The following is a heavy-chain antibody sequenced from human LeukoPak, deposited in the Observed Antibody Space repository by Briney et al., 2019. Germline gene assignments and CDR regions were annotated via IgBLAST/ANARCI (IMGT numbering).Heavy chain of an antibody. CDR3: ARDHGGNSRYFQH. J-gene: IGHJ1*01. Sequence: ASVKVSCKASGYTFTSYGISWVRQAPGQGLEWMGWISAYNGNTNYAQNLQDRLTMTADTSTDVAHMELRSLKSDDTAIYYCARDHGGNSRYFQHWGQGTPVTVSS. CDR2: ISAYNGNT. V-gene: IGHV1-18*01. CDR1: GYTFTSYG. D-gene: IGHD4-23*01.